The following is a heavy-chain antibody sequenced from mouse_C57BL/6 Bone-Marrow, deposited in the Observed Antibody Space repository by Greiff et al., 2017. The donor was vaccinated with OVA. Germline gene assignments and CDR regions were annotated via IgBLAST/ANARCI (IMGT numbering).Heavy chain of an antibody. Sequence: EVQGVESGGGLVKPGGSLKLSCAASGFTFSSYAMSWVRQTPEKRLEWVATISDGGSYTYYPDNVKGRFTISRDNAKNNLYLQMSHLKSEDTAMYYCARDGILFDDWGQGTTLTVSS. V-gene: IGHV5-4*01. J-gene: IGHJ2*01. CDR1: GFTFSSYA. CDR2: ISDGGSYT. CDR3: ARDGILFDD.